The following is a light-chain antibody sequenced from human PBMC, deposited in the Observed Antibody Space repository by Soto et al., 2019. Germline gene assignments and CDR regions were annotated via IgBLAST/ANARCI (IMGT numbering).Light chain of an antibody. J-gene: IGKJ1*01. Sequence: EIEITQSPSTLSVSAGERVTLYCRASQSVGSRVAWYQQKFGQPPRLLIYGASTRATGIPDRFSGSGSGTDFTLTISRLEPEDFAVFYCQQYGSSPRTFGQGTKVDI. V-gene: IGKV3-20*01. CDR2: GAS. CDR1: QSVGSR. CDR3: QQYGSSPRT.